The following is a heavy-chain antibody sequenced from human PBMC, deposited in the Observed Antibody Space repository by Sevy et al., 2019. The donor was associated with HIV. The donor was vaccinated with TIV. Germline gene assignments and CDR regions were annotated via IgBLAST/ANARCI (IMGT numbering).Heavy chain of an antibody. Sequence: SETLSLSCAVYGGSFSGYYWSWIRRPPGKGLEWIGELNHSGSTNDNPSLKSRVTISVDTSKNQFSLKLSSVTAADTAVYYCATHCSGTSCSHAFDIWGQGTMVTVSS. D-gene: IGHD2-2*01. J-gene: IGHJ3*02. CDR3: ATHCSGTSCSHAFDI. CDR1: GGSFSGYY. V-gene: IGHV4-34*01. CDR2: LNHSGST.